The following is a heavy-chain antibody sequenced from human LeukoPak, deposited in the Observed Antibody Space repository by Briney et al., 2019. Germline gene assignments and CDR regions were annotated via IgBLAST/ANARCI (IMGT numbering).Heavy chain of an antibody. J-gene: IGHJ4*02. D-gene: IGHD2-21*02. Sequence: GGSLRLSCAASGFTFSGFEMNWVRQAPGKGLEWVSYISSSGSTRYYADSVEGRFTVSRDNAKNSLYLQMNSLRAEDTAVYYCARDPVSCGGDCYQAWGQGTLVTVSS. CDR3: ARDPVSCGGDCYQA. CDR1: GFTFSGFE. V-gene: IGHV3-48*03. CDR2: ISSSGSTR.